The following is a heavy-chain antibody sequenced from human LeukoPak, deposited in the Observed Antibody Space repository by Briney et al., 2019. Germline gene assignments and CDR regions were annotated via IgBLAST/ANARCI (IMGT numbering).Heavy chain of an antibody. V-gene: IGHV1-46*03. J-gene: IGHJ4*02. CDR2: INPSGGST. D-gene: IGHD6-19*01. CDR3: ATGLYSSGFDY. Sequence: ASVKVSCKASGYTFTNYYMHWVRQAPGQGLEWMGIINPSGGSTSYARKFQGRVTMTRDTSTSTVYMELSSLRSEDTAVYYCATGLYSSGFDYWGQGTLVTVSS. CDR1: GYTFTNYY.